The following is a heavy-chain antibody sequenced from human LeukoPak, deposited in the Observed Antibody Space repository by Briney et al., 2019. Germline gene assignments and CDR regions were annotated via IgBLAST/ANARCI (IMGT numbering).Heavy chain of an antibody. J-gene: IGHJ4*02. CDR2: IYYSGST. CDR3: ARGRGYFDY. D-gene: IGHD3-10*01. CDR1: GGSISSYY. V-gene: IGHV4-59*01. Sequence: SETLSLTCTVSGGSISSYYWSWIRQPPGKGLEWIGYIYYSGSTNYDPSLKSRVTISVDTSKNQFSLKLSSVTAADTAVYYCARGRGYFDYWGQGTLVTVSS.